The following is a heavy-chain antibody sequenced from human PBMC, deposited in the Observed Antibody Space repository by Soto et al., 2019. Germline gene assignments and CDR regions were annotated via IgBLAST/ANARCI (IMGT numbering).Heavy chain of an antibody. CDR2: IIPIFGTA. D-gene: IGHD1-1*01. CDR1: GGTFSTYA. V-gene: IGHV1-69*12. Sequence: QVQLVQSGAEVKKPGSSVMVSCKASGGTFSTYAISWVRQAPGQGLEWMGGIIPIFGTASYAQNFQGRGPVTADESTSTAYMELRSLTSEDTAVYYCASSLGLEYYYGMDVWGQGTTVTVSS. J-gene: IGHJ6*02. CDR3: ASSLGLEYYYGMDV.